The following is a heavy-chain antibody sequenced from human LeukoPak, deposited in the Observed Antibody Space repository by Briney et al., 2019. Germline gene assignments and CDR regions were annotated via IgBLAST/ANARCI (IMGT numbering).Heavy chain of an antibody. J-gene: IGHJ4*02. D-gene: IGHD2-2*01. CDR2: ISSSSSYI. Sequence: GGSQRLSCAASGFTISSYSMNWVRQAPGKGLEWVSSISSSSSYIYYADSVKGRFTISRDNAKNSLYLQMNSLRAEDTAVYYCVAYCSSTSCYGQYFDYWGQGTLVTVSS. CDR1: GFTISSYS. V-gene: IGHV3-21*01. CDR3: VAYCSSTSCYGQYFDY.